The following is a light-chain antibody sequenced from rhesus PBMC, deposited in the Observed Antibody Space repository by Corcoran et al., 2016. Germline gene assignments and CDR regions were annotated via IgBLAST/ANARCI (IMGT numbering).Light chain of an antibody. V-gene: IGKV3-40*03. CDR1: ESVGSY. J-gene: IGKJ4*01. CDR3: QQYNDLLPT. Sequence: EIVMTQSPATLSLSPGETATLSCRASESVGSYLAWYQQKPGQAPKLFVHSAYFRATGIPDRFSGTGSRTEFTLTLSSLEPEDVGVYHCQQYNDLLPTFGGGTKVEIK. CDR2: SAY.